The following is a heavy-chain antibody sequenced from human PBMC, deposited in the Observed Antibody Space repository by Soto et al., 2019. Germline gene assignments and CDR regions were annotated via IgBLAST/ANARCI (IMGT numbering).Heavy chain of an antibody. D-gene: IGHD5-12*01. CDR2: IIPIFGTA. CDR1: GGTFSSYA. J-gene: IGHJ4*02. CDR3: AGGDGYNYGVAFDY. Sequence: QVQLVQSGAEVKKPGSSVKVSCKASGGTFSSYAISWVRQAPGQGLEWMGGIIPIFGTANYAQEFQGRVTITADKSTRTADMEQSSLSSEDTAVYYCAGGDGYNYGVAFDYWGQGTLVTVSS. V-gene: IGHV1-69*06.